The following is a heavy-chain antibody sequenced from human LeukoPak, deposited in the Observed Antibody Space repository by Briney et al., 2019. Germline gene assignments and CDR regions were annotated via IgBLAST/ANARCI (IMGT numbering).Heavy chain of an antibody. V-gene: IGHV1-8*03. J-gene: IGHJ3*02. D-gene: IGHD3-22*01. Sequence: ASVKVSCKASGYTFTSYDINWVRQATGQGLEWMGWMNPNSGNTGYAQKFQGRVTITRNTSISTAYMELSRLRSDDTAVYYCARDLFITMIVVVTKDAFDIWGQGTMVTVSS. CDR3: ARDLFITMIVVVTKDAFDI. CDR2: MNPNSGNT. CDR1: GYTFTSYD.